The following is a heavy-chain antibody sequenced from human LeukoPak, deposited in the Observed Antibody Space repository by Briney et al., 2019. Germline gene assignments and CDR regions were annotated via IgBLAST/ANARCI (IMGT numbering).Heavy chain of an antibody. V-gene: IGHV4-61*02. D-gene: IGHD2-2*01. CDR2: IYTSGST. Sequence: PSQTLSLTCTVSGGSISSGSFYWSWVRQPAGKGLELIGRIYTSGSTNYNPSLKSRVTISVDTSKNQYSLKLTSVTAADTAVYYCARLGQLLFLGGDYWGQGTLVTISS. J-gene: IGHJ4*02. CDR1: GGSISSGSFY. CDR3: ARLGQLLFLGGDY.